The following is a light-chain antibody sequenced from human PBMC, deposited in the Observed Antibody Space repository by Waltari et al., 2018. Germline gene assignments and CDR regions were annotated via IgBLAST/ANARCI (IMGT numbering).Light chain of an antibody. V-gene: IGKV3-20*01. Sequence: EIMLTQSPGTLSLSPGERATLYCRASQGIIKHLAWYQQQPGQAPKLLSCDASIKATGVPDRFSGSGYATDFSPAISRLEHEDYAVYYCQKYGSLPATFGRGTKVEIK. CDR1: QGIIKH. CDR2: DAS. CDR3: QKYGSLPAT. J-gene: IGKJ1*01.